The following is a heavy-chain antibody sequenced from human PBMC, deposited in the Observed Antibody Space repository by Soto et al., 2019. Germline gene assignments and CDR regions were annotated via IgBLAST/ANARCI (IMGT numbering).Heavy chain of an antibody. Sequence: GASVKVSCKASGGTFSSYAISWVRQAPGQGLEWMGGIIPIFGTANYAQKFQGRVTITADESTSTAYMELSSLRSEDTAVYYCTRPPALDDSSGYYSPHDAFDIWGQGTMVTVSS. CDR2: IIPIFGTA. J-gene: IGHJ3*02. V-gene: IGHV1-69*13. D-gene: IGHD3-22*01. CDR1: GGTFSSYA. CDR3: TRPPALDDSSGYYSPHDAFDI.